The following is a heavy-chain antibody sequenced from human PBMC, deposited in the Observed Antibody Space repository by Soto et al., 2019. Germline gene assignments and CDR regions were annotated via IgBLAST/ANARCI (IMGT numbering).Heavy chain of an antibody. D-gene: IGHD3-10*01. J-gene: IGHJ4*02. CDR2: ISAYNGNT. CDR1: GYTFTNYG. V-gene: IGHV1-18*01. CDR3: PKKAGSGSYYPFDY. Sequence: ASVKVSCKASGYTFTNYGINWVRQAPGQGLEWMGWISAYNGNTNYAQKLQGRVPMTTDTSTSTAYMELRSLRSDDTAVYSCPKKAGSGSYYPFDYWGQGTRVSASS.